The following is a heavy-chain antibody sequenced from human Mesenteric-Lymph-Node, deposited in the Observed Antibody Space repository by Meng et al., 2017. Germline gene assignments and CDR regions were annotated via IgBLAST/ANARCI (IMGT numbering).Heavy chain of an antibody. J-gene: IGHJ4*02. Sequence: VRLQGGGPGLVTQSRPLPLGCGVCGGASSSSTWWSWVSQPPGRGLEWIGRIYYSATSNNNQSLTSRVTISVDQYKYQISLNLRSVTAADKDVYYCACLTGPGKQWLVTDYWGQGTLVTVSS. CDR3: ACLTGPGKQWLVTDY. CDR2: IYYSATS. D-gene: IGHD6-19*01. CDR1: GGASSSSTW. V-gene: IGHV4-4*02.